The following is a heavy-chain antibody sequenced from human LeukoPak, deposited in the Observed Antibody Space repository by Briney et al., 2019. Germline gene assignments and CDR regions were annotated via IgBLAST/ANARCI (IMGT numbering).Heavy chain of an antibody. Sequence: GGSLRLSCAASGFTFSAYSMNWVRLAPGKGLEWVSSISSGSTYIYYADSVEGRFTISRDNAKNSLYLQMNSLRDDDTAVYYCVGGITMGRGVTPYYSYGMDVWGQGTTVTVSS. CDR1: GFTFSAYS. CDR2: ISSGSTYI. J-gene: IGHJ6*02. D-gene: IGHD3-10*01. CDR3: VGGITMGRGVTPYYSYGMDV. V-gene: IGHV3-21*01.